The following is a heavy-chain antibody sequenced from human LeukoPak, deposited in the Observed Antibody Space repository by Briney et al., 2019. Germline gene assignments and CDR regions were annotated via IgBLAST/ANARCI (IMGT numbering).Heavy chain of an antibody. Sequence: GGSLRLSCAASGLNFAWISWVRQAPGKGLEWVGRIKSKPDGATTAYAAPVRGRFTISRGDSTNTLFLQMNSLKTEDTAVYYCTTELFCGSSTCPGSFDYWGQGTLVTVSS. CDR2: IKSKPDGATT. CDR1: GLNFAW. V-gene: IGHV3-15*05. CDR3: TTELFCGSSTCPGSFDY. D-gene: IGHD3-10*01. J-gene: IGHJ4*02.